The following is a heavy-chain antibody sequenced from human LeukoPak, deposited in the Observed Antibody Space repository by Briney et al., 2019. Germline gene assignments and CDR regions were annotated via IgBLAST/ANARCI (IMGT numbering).Heavy chain of an antibody. Sequence: GGSLRLSCAASGFTFSSYSMNWVRQAPGKGLEWVSSISSSSSYIYYADSVKGRFTISRDNAKNTLYLQMNSLRAEDTAVYYCAREWLYYDILTGYYTLDYWGQGTLVTVSS. J-gene: IGHJ4*02. CDR1: GFTFSSYS. V-gene: IGHV3-21*01. D-gene: IGHD3-9*01. CDR2: ISSSSSYI. CDR3: AREWLYYDILTGYYTLDY.